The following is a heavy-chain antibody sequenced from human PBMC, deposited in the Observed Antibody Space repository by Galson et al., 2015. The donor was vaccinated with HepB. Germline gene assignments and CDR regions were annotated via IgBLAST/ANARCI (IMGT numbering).Heavy chain of an antibody. CDR3: SRESATMVRGVIYDYYGMDV. CDR1: GDSVSSDSAT. Sequence: CAISGDSVSSDSATWNWIRQSPSRGLEWLGRTYYKSKWYDDYAVSVKSRMTINPDTSKNQFSLLLKSVTPEDTAVYYCSRESATMVRGVIYDYYGMDVWGQGTTVTVSS. V-gene: IGHV6-1*01. CDR2: TYYKSKWYD. J-gene: IGHJ6*02. D-gene: IGHD3-10*01.